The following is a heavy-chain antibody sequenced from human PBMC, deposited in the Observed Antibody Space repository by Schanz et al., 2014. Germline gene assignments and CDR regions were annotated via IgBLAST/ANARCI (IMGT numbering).Heavy chain of an antibody. CDR3: ARAFGGYDPAGALDY. V-gene: IGHV1-69*02. D-gene: IGHD5-12*01. CDR1: GGTFSSYT. CDR2: IISILGIP. J-gene: IGHJ4*02. Sequence: QVQLVQSGAEVKKPGSSVKVSCKASGGTFSSYTISWVRQAPGQGLEWMGRIISILGIPNYAQKFQGRVTMTTDTSTSTAYMELRSLRSDDTAVYYCARAFGGYDPAGALDYWGQGTLVTVSS.